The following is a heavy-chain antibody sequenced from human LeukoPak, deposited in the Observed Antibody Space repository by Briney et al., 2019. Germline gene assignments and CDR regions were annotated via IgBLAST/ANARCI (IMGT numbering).Heavy chain of an antibody. D-gene: IGHD6-19*01. V-gene: IGHV1-69*06. CDR3: ARVTKSLETGIAVDNNDY. CDR2: IIPIFGTA. Sequence: SVKVSCKASGGTFSSYAISWVRQAPGQGLEWMGGIIPIFGTANYAQKFQGRVTITADKSTGTAYMELSSLRSEDTAVYYCARVTKSLETGIAVDNNDYWGQGTLVTVSS. CDR1: GGTFSSYA. J-gene: IGHJ4*02.